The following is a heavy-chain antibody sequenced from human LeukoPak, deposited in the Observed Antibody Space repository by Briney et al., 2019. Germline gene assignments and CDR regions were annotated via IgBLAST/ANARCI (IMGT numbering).Heavy chain of an antibody. CDR3: ARHLKSSGYYQRRGFEGFQH. J-gene: IGHJ1*01. CDR1: GGSFSGYY. CDR2: INHSGST. V-gene: IGHV4-34*01. D-gene: IGHD3-22*01. Sequence: PSETLSLTCAVYGGSFSGYYWSWIRQPPGKGLEWIGEINHSGSTNYNPSLKSRVTISVDTSKNQFSLKLSSVTAADTAVYYCARHLKSSGYYQRRGFEGFQHWGQGTLVTVSS.